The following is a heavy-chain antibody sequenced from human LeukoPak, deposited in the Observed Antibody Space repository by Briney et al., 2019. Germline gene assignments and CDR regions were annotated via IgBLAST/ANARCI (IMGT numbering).Heavy chain of an antibody. V-gene: IGHV4-34*01. CDR2: INHSGST. CDR3: ARFQGAYDSSGYYGY. D-gene: IGHD3-22*01. Sequence: PSETLSLTCAVYGGSFSGYYWSWIRQPPGKGLEWIGEINHSGSTNYNPSLKSRVTISVDTSKNQFSLKLSSVTAADTAVYYCARFQGAYDSSGYYGYWGQGTLVTVSS. J-gene: IGHJ4*02. CDR1: GGSFSGYY.